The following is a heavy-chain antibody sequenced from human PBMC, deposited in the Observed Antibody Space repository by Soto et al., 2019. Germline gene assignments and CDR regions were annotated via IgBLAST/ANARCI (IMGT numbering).Heavy chain of an antibody. V-gene: IGHV3-23*01. CDR1: GFSLKNYA. Sequence: EVQLLESGGNLVQPGGSLRLSCAASGFSLKNYAMTWVRQAPVKGLEWVSGITGSGDKTYYADSVKGRFIISRDNSENTLYLQMNSLRAEDTALYYCARDCSSSSCSVWRYWGQGTQVTVSS. J-gene: IGHJ4*02. D-gene: IGHD2-2*01. CDR2: ITGSGDKT. CDR3: ARDCSSSSCSVWRY.